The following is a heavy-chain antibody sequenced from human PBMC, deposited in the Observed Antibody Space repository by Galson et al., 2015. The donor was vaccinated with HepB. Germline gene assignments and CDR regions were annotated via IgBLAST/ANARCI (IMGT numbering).Heavy chain of an antibody. CDR1: GFVFKKFG. J-gene: IGHJ5*02. CDR3: AKSGCSSTSCYANWFDP. D-gene: IGHD2-2*01. CDR2: MWHDGKWK. V-gene: IGHV3-33*03. Sequence: SLRLSCAPSGFVFKKFGMHWVRQAPGKGLEWLAVMWHDGKWKQYSESMEGRFTISRDNAKNSLYLQMNSLRAEDTALYYCAKSGCSSTSCYANWFDPWGQGTLVTVSS.